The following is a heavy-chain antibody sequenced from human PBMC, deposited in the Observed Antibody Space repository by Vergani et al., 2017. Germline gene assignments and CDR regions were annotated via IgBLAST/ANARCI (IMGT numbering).Heavy chain of an antibody. D-gene: IGHD2-2*01. V-gene: IGHV1-69*06. CDR2: IIPIFGTA. CDR3: ARALSDFVVVPSAVGDIDV. Sequence: QVQLVQSGAEVKKPGSSVKVSCKASGGTFSSYAISWVRQAPGQGLEWMGGIIPIFGTANYAQKFQGRVTMTTDTSTSTAYMELRSLRSDDTAVSYCARALSDFVVVPSAVGDIDVWGKGTTVTVSS. J-gene: IGHJ6*03. CDR1: GGTFSSYA.